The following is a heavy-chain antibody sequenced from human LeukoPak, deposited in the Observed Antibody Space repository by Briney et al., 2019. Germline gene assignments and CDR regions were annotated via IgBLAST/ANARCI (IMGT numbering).Heavy chain of an antibody. J-gene: IGHJ4*02. D-gene: IGHD2/OR15-2a*01. CDR2: IYTSGST. CDR3: AREHPNIPFDY. V-gene: IGHV4-61*02. Sequence: PSQTLSLTCTVSGGSISSGSYCWSWIRQPAGKGLEWIGRIYTSGSTNYNPSLKSRVTISVDTSKYQFSLKLSSVTAADTAVYYCAREHPNIPFDYWGQGTLVTVSS. CDR1: GGSISSGSYC.